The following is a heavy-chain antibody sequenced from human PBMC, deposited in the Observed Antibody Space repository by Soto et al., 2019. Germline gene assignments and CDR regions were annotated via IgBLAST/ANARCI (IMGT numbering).Heavy chain of an antibody. Sequence: GGSLRLSCAASGFTFSSYAVSWVRQAPGKGLEWVSAISGSGGSTYYADSVKGRFTISRDNSKNTLYLQMNSLRAEDTAVYYCARRRAYDILTGYPDYWGQGTLVTVSS. J-gene: IGHJ4*02. CDR1: GFTFSSYA. CDR2: ISGSGGST. CDR3: ARRRAYDILTGYPDY. D-gene: IGHD3-9*01. V-gene: IGHV3-23*01.